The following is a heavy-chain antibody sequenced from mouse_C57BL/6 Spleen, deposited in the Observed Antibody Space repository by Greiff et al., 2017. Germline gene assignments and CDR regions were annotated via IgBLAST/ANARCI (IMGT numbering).Heavy chain of an antibody. CDR3: ARVNYVFDY. CDR1: GYSITSGYY. J-gene: IGHJ2*01. CDR2: ISYDGSN. D-gene: IGHD1-1*01. Sequence: ESGPGLVKPSQSLSLTCSVTGYSITSGYYWNWIRQFPGNKLEWMGYISYDGSNNYNPSLKNRISITRDTSKNQFFLKLNSVTTEDTATYYCARVNYVFDYWGQGTTLTVSS. V-gene: IGHV3-6*01.